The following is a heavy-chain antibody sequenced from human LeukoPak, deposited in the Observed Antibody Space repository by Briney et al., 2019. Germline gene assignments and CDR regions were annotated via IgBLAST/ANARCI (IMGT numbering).Heavy chain of an antibody. CDR1: GFTFSSYS. Sequence: GGSLRLSCAASGFTFSSYSMNWVRQAPGKGLEWVSSISSSSSYIYYADSVKGRFTISRDNAKNSLYLQMNSLRAEDTAVYYCARGAYSSSRDFDYWGQGTLVTVSS. D-gene: IGHD6-6*01. CDR3: ARGAYSSSRDFDY. V-gene: IGHV3-21*01. CDR2: ISSSSSYI. J-gene: IGHJ4*02.